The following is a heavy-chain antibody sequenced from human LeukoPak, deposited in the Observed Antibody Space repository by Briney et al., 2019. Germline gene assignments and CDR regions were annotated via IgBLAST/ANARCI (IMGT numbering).Heavy chain of an antibody. Sequence: GGSLRLSFAASGLGFGGFELNWVRQAPGKGLEWIAHIGTSVNAIYYADSVKGRFTISRDNAKNSLYLQMNSLRAEDTAVYYCARLRRTSDSSGYYYYYDYWGQGTLVTVSS. D-gene: IGHD3-22*01. V-gene: IGHV3-48*03. CDR3: ARLRRTSDSSGYYYYYDY. CDR1: GLGFGGFE. CDR2: IGTSVNAI. J-gene: IGHJ4*02.